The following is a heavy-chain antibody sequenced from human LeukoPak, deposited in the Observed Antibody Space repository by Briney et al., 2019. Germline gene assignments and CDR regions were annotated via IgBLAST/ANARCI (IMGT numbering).Heavy chain of an antibody. CDR3: ARGTQFYYYYSXXDV. V-gene: IGHV4-34*01. CDR2: INHGVGT. J-gene: IGHJ6*03. Sequence: PSQTLSLTCAVYGGSFSGYYWTWIRQSPGKGLEWIGEINHGVGTNYNPSLKSRVTIAEDTSKNQFSLKLTSVTAADTAVYYCARGTQFYYYYSXXDVWXKGTTVTVSS. CDR1: GGSFSGYY.